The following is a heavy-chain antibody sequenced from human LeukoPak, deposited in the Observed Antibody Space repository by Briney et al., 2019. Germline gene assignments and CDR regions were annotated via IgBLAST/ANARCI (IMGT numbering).Heavy chain of an antibody. J-gene: IGHJ4*02. CDR2: INPNSGGT. V-gene: IGHV1-2*03. CDR3: ARADPRWPEYSSSSRPRGGFDY. CDR1: GYTFTGYY. Sequence: LGASVKVSCKASGYTFTGYYMHWVRQAPGQGLEWMGWINPNSGGTNYAQKFQGRVTMTRDTSISTAYMELSRLRSDDTAVYYCARADPRWPEYSSSSRPRGGFDYWGQGTLVTVSS. D-gene: IGHD6-6*01.